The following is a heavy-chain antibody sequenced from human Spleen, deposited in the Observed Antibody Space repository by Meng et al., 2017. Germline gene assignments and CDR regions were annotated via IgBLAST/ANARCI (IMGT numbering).Heavy chain of an antibody. J-gene: IGHJ4*02. CDR2: INQDGSEK. D-gene: IGHD5-18*01. CDR1: GFIFGAYW. Sequence: GGSLRLSCAASGFIFGAYWMTWVRQTPGKGLEWVSNINQDGSEKSYVDSVKGRFIISRDNAKNSLYLQMNSLRVEDTAVYYCVRPRIRFWLRYFDHWGQGTLVTVSS. V-gene: IGHV3-7*01. CDR3: VRPRIRFWLRYFDH.